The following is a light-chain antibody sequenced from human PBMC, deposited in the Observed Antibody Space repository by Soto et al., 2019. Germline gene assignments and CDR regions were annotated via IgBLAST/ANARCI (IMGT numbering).Light chain of an antibody. V-gene: IGLV1-51*01. J-gene: IGLJ2*01. Sequence: QSALTQPPSVSAAPGQKVTISCSGSSSNIGNNYVSWYQQLPGTAPKLLIYDNNKRPSGIPDRFSGSKSGTSATLGITGLQTGDEADYYCGTWDSSRGVFGGGTKVTVL. CDR1: SSNIGNNY. CDR2: DNN. CDR3: GTWDSSRGV.